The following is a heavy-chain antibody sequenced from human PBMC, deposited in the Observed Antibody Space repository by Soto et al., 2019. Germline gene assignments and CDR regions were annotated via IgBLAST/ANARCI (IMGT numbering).Heavy chain of an antibody. Sequence: QVQLVESGGGVVRSGRSLRLSCAASGFNFNNYGMHWVRQAPGKGLEWVAVIWNDGNGYYYANSVKGRFTISRDNSKNTLYLQMSSLRAEDTAVYYCARRQISPPTRGAASARGGIDVWGQGTTVTVSS. D-gene: IGHD6-13*01. J-gene: IGHJ6*02. CDR2: IWNDGNGY. CDR1: GFNFNNYG. CDR3: ARRQISPPTRGAASARGGIDV. V-gene: IGHV3-33*01.